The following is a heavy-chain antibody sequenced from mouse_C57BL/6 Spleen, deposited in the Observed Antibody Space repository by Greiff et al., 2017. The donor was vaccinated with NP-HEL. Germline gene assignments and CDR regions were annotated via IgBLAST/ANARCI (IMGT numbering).Heavy chain of an antibody. CDR2: ISDGGSYT. CDR3: ARDGYYSNYNWYFDV. J-gene: IGHJ1*03. V-gene: IGHV5-4*01. CDR1: GFTFSSYA. D-gene: IGHD2-5*01. Sequence: DVKLVESGGGLVKPGGSLKLSCAASGFTFSSYAMSWVRQTPEKRLEWVATISDGGSYTYYPDNVKGRFTISRDNAKNNLYLQMSHLKSEDTAMYYCARDGYYSNYNWYFDVWGTGTTVTVSS.